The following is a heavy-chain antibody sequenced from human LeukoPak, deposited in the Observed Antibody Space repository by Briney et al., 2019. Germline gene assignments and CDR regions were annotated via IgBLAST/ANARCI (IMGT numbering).Heavy chain of an antibody. CDR3: ARGQGYPNWFDP. J-gene: IGHJ5*02. D-gene: IGHD3-16*02. CDR2: ISSSSSYI. V-gene: IGHV3-21*01. Sequence: GGSLRLSCAASGFTFSNYPMNWVRQAPGKGLEWVSSISSSSSYIYYADSVKGRFTISRDNAKNSLYLQMNSLRAEDTAVYYCARGQGYPNWFDPWGQGTLVTVSS. CDR1: GFTFSNYP.